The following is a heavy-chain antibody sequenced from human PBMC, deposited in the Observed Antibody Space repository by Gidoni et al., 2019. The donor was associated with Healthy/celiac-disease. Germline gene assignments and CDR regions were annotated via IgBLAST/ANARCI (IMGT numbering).Heavy chain of an antibody. V-gene: IGHV4-59*01. CDR2: IYYSGST. Sequence: QVQLQESGPGLVKPSETLSLTCTVSGGSISSYYWRWIRQPPGKGLEWIGYIYYSGSTNYNPSLKSRVTISVDTSKNQFSLKLSSVTAADTAVYYCAGTYYYDSREPIWFDPWGQGTLVTVSS. J-gene: IGHJ5*02. CDR3: AGTYYYDSREPIWFDP. CDR1: GGSISSYY. D-gene: IGHD3-22*01.